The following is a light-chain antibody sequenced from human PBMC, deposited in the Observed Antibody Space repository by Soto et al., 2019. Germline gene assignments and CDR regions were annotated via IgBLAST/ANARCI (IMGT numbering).Light chain of an antibody. J-gene: IGKJ4*01. V-gene: IGKV3-20*01. Sequence: ENVLTQSPGTLSLSPGERATLSCRASQSVSGNYLAWYQHKPGQAPRLLIYGASSRATGIADRFSGSGSGTYFTLTISRLEPEDFAVYYCHQYGSSPLPGDSPLPFGGGTKVEIK. CDR1: QSVSGNY. CDR2: GAS. CDR3: HQYGSSPLPGDSPLP.